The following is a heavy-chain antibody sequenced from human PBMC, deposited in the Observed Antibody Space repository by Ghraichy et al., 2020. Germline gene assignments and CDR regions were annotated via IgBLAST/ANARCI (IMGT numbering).Heavy chain of an antibody. V-gene: IGHV3-30*02. Sequence: GGSLRLSCAASGFTFSSYGMHWVRQAPGKGLEWVAFIRYDGSNKYYADSVKGRFTISRDNSKNTLYLQMNSLRAEDTAVYYCAKGFTIFGVVMGLHDAFDIWGQGTMVTVSS. D-gene: IGHD3-3*01. CDR2: IRYDGSNK. CDR1: GFTFSSYG. CDR3: AKGFTIFGVVMGLHDAFDI. J-gene: IGHJ3*02.